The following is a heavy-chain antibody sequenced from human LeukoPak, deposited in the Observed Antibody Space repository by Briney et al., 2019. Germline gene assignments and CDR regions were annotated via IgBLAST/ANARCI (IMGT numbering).Heavy chain of an antibody. CDR1: GGSISSYY. CDR3: ARESGTYYGL. J-gene: IGHJ4*02. D-gene: IGHD1-26*01. V-gene: IGHV4-59*01. Sequence: SETLSLTCTVSGGSISSYYWTWIRQPPGKGLEWIGYIYCTGSTNYNPSLKSRVTISVDTSKNQFSLKLSSVSAADTAMYYCARESGTYYGLWGQGTLVTVSS. CDR2: IYCTGST.